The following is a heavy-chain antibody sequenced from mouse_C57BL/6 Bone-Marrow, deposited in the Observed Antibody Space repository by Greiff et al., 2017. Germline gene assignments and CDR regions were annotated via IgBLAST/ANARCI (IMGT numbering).Heavy chain of an antibody. CDR1: GFNIKDDY. CDR2: IDPENGDT. D-gene: IGHD1-1*01. V-gene: IGHV14-4*01. J-gene: IGHJ2*01. CDR3: TTIITTVVAPYYFDY. Sequence: VQLQQSGAELVRPGASVKLSCTASGFNIKDDYMHWVKQRPEQGLEWIGWIDPENGDTEYASKFQGKATIPADTPSNTAYLQLSSLTSEDTAVYYCTTIITTVVAPYYFDYWGQGTTLTVSS.